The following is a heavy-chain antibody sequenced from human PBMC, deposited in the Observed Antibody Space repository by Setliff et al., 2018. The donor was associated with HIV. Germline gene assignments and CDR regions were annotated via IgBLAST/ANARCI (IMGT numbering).Heavy chain of an antibody. CDR2: INHGGST. V-gene: IGHV4-34*01. CDR3: ASDYSSRHDAFDL. CDR1: GGSFSGYY. J-gene: IGHJ3*01. D-gene: IGHD6-13*01. Sequence: SETLSLTCTVSGGSFSGYYWSWIRQPPGKGLEWIGKINHGGSTNYNPSLKSRVTVSIDTSKNQFSLKLSSVTAADTAVYYCASDYSSRHDAFDLWGQGTEVTVSS.